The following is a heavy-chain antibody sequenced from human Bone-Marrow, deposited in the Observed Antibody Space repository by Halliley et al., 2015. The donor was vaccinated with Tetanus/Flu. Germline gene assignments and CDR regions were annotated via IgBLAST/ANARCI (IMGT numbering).Heavy chain of an antibody. CDR1: GGSINSGGYF. Sequence: GLVKPSETLSLSCAVSGGSINSGGYFWSWIRQTPGKGLEWIGYMYYSGSTDSHPSLRSRASISVDTSKNQFSLNLRSVTAADTVVYYCAGGAGTAYYYGFDVWGQGTTVTVSS. V-gene: IGHV4-61*08. CDR2: MYYSGST. D-gene: IGHD2-21*02. J-gene: IGHJ6*02. CDR3: AGGAGTAYYYGFDV.